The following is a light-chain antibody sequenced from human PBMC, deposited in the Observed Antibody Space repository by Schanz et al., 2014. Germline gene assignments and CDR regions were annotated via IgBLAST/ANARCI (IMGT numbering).Light chain of an antibody. V-gene: IGKV3-20*01. CDR2: GAS. CDR1: QSVSSTY. CDR3: QQYGSSPQT. Sequence: EIVMTQSPATLSLSPGERATLSCRACQSVSSTYLSWFQQKPGQAPRLLIYGASSRATGIPDRFSGSGSGTDFTLTISRLEPEDFAVYYCQQYGSSPQTFGQGTKLEIK. J-gene: IGKJ2*01.